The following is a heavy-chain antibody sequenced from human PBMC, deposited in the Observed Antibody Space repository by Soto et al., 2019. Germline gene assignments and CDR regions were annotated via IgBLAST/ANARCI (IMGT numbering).Heavy chain of an antibody. D-gene: IGHD2-2*01. Sequence: GASVKVSCKASGYTFTSYGISWVRQAPGQGLEWMGWISAYNGNTNYAQKLQGRVTMTTDTSTSTAYMELRSLRSDDTAVYYCARVDICSSTSCLKLEPGGYYYMDVWGKGTTVTVSS. V-gene: IGHV1-18*01. J-gene: IGHJ6*03. CDR2: ISAYNGNT. CDR1: GYTFTSYG. CDR3: ARVDICSSTSCLKLEPGGYYYMDV.